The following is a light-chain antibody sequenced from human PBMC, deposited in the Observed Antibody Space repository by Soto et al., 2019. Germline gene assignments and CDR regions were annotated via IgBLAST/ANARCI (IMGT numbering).Light chain of an antibody. CDR3: QQYGSSPIT. Sequence: EIVLTQSPGTLSLSPGERATLSCRASRSVSNNYLAWYQQKPGQAPRLLIYSASTRATGIPARFSGSGSGTDFTLTISRLEPEDFAVYYCQQYGSSPITFGQGTRLEIK. CDR2: SAS. CDR1: RSVSNNY. V-gene: IGKV3-20*01. J-gene: IGKJ5*01.